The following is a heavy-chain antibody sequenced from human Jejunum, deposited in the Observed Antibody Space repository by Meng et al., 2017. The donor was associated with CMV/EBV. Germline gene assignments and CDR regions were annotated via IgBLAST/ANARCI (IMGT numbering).Heavy chain of an antibody. V-gene: IGHV7-4-1*02. Sequence: KAYGSTFTSYAMNVVRQAPGQGLEWMGWINTHAGNPTYAQGFTGRFVFSLDTSVSTAYLQISSLEAEDTAVYYCAKKRDWGNYFFDYWGQGTLVTVSS. J-gene: IGHJ4*02. CDR1: GSTFTSYA. CDR2: INTHAGNP. CDR3: AKKRDWGNYFFDY. D-gene: IGHD3-16*01.